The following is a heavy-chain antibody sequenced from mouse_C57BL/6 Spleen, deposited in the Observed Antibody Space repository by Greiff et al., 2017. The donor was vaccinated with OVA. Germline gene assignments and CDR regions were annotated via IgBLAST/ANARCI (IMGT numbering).Heavy chain of an antibody. CDR1: GFTFSDYG. V-gene: IGHV5-17*01. CDR2: ISSGSSTI. CDR3: ARPPYGYGYFDV. J-gene: IGHJ1*03. Sequence: EVMLVESGGGLVKPGGSLKLSCAASGFTFSDYGMHWVRQAPEKGLEWVAYISSGSSTIYYADTVKGRFTISRDNAKNTLFLQMTSLRSEDTAMYYCARPPYGYGYFDVWGTGTTVTVSS. D-gene: IGHD1-1*02.